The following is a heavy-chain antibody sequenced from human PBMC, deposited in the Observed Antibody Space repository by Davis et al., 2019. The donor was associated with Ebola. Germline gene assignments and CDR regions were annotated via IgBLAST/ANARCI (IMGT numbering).Heavy chain of an antibody. Sequence: GGSLRLSCDTSGFTSRNYVMSWVRHAQGTGLEWVSTFGTGGDTYYADSVKGRFAISRDNSRGTLYLQMNSLRVEDSAIYYCVKDSSNIWFDIWGQGTLVTVSS. V-gene: IGHV3-23*01. CDR2: FGTGGDT. J-gene: IGHJ3*02. D-gene: IGHD2/OR15-2a*01. CDR3: VKDSSNIWFDI. CDR1: GFTSRNYV.